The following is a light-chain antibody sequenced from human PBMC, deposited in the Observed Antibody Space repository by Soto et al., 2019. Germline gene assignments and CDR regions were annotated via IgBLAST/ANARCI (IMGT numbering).Light chain of an antibody. V-gene: IGKV3-20*01. Sequence: EIVLTQSPGTLSLSPGERATLSCRASQSVSSSYLAWYQQKPGQAPRLLIYGASSRATGIPDRFSGSGSGTDFTLTISRLELEDFAVYYCQHYGSSQLTFGGGTKVDIK. CDR3: QHYGSSQLT. J-gene: IGKJ4*01. CDR2: GAS. CDR1: QSVSSSY.